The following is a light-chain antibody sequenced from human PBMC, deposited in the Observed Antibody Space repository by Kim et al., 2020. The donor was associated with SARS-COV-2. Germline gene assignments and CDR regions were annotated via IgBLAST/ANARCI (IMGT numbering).Light chain of an antibody. V-gene: IGLV3-21*04. CDR3: QVWDSSSDHRIV. CDR1: SGGSRC. J-gene: IGLJ2*01. CDR2: YDS. Sequence: PGKPSRYSCGAKSGGSRCVLWYEQESGQAPILVIYYDSGRPSGIPERFSGSNSGNTAALAISRDEAGDEADYCCQVWDSSSDHRIVCGGGTQRTVL.